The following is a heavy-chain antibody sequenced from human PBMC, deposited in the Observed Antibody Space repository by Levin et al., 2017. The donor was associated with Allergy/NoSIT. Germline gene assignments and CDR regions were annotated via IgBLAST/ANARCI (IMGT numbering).Heavy chain of an antibody. CDR2: IYPGDSDT. CDR1: GYSFTSYW. V-gene: IGHV5-51*01. J-gene: IGHJ6*02. Sequence: GESLKISCKGSGYSFTSYWIGWVRQMPGKGLEWMGIIYPGDSDTRYSPSFQGQVTISADKSISTAYLQWSSLKASDTAMYYCARQGKERSYEYYYYYYGMDVWGQGTTVTVSS. CDR3: ARQGKERSYEYYYYYYGMDV. D-gene: IGHD1-1*01.